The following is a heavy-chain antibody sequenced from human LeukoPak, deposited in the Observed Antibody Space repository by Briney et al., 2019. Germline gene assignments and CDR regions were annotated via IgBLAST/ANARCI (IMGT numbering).Heavy chain of an antibody. V-gene: IGHV3-53*01. J-gene: IGHJ6*02. CDR3: ARDGGSGTVKPTGGYYYYGMDV. CDR2: IYTGSNT. Sequence: GGSLRLSCAASGFTVSNNYISWVRQAPGMGLEWVSFIYTGSNTYYADSVKGRFIISRDNSKNTVSLQMNSLRAEDTAVYYCARDGGSGTVKPTGGYYYYGMDVWGQGSTVTVSS. CDR1: GFTVSNNY. D-gene: IGHD1-1*01.